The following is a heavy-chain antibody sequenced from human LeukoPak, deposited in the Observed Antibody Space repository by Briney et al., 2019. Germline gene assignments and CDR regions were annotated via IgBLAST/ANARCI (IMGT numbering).Heavy chain of an antibody. J-gene: IGHJ4*02. CDR3: ARTYDSSGYYYYFDY. V-gene: IGHV4-31*03. Sequence: PSQTLSLTCTVSGGSISSGGYYWSWIRQHPGKGLEWFGYIYYSGSTYYNPSLKSRVTISVDTSKNQFSLKLSSVTAADTAVYYCARTYDSSGYYYYFDYWGQGTLVTVSS. CDR1: GGSISSGGYY. CDR2: IYYSGST. D-gene: IGHD3-22*01.